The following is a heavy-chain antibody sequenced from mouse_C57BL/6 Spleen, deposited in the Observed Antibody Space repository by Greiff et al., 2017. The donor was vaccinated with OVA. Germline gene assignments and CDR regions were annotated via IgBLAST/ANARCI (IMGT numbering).Heavy chain of an antibody. J-gene: IGHJ3*01. V-gene: IGHV6-6*01. CDR2: IRNKANNHAT. Sequence: EVQLQESGGGLVQPGGSMKLSCAASGFTFSDAWMDWVRQSPEKGLEWVAEIRNKANNHATYYAESVKGRFTISRDDSKSSVYLQMNSLRADDTDIYYCTRGTAQATRSFAYWGQGTLVTVSA. CDR1: GFTFSDAW. D-gene: IGHD3-2*02. CDR3: TRGTAQATRSFAY.